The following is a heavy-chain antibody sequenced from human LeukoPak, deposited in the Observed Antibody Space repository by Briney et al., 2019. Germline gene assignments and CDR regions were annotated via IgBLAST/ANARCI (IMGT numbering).Heavy chain of an antibody. Sequence: ASVKVSCKASGYTFTSYAMHWVRQAPGQRLEWMGWINAGNGNTKYSQKFQGRVTITRDTSASTAYMELSSLRSEDTAVYYCAREEEVAEYSSGMDVWGKGTTVTVSS. J-gene: IGHJ6*04. CDR2: INAGNGNT. CDR1: GYTFTSYA. V-gene: IGHV1-3*01. D-gene: IGHD6-6*01. CDR3: AREEEVAEYSSGMDV.